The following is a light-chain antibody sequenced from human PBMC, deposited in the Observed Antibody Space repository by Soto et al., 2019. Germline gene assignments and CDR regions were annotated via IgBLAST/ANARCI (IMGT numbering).Light chain of an antibody. V-gene: IGKV1-5*01. Sequence: DIQMTQSPSTLSASVGDRVTITCRANQSISSWLAWYQQKPGKAPNLLIYEASSLQSGVPSRFSGSGSGAEFTHTISSLQPDDFATYYCQQYNSSPLTFGGGTKVEIK. J-gene: IGKJ4*01. CDR1: QSISSW. CDR3: QQYNSSPLT. CDR2: EAS.